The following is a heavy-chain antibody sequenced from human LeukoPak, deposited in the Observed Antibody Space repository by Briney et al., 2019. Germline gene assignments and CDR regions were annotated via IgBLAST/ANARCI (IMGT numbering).Heavy chain of an antibody. CDR3: ARATTVTHDAFDI. D-gene: IGHD4-17*01. CDR2: IYSGGST. Sequence: GGSLRLSCAASGFTVSSNYMSWVRQAPGKGLEWVSVIYSGGSTYYVGSVKGRFTISRDNSKNTLYLQMNSLRAEDTAVYYCARATTVTHDAFDIWGQGTMVTVSS. CDR1: GFTVSSNY. V-gene: IGHV3-66*01. J-gene: IGHJ3*02.